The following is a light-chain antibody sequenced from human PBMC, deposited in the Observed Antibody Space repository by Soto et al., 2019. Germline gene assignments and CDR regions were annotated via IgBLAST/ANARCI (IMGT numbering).Light chain of an antibody. CDR3: QLRSGWPFT. Sequence: EVVLTQSPATLSLSPGEGATLSCRASQSIGSYLAWYQQKPGQAPRLLIYDTSNRATGIPARFSGSGSGTDFTLTISRLEPEDFAVYYCQLRSGWPFTFGHGTKVDIK. CDR1: QSIGSY. J-gene: IGKJ3*01. CDR2: DTS. V-gene: IGKV3-11*01.